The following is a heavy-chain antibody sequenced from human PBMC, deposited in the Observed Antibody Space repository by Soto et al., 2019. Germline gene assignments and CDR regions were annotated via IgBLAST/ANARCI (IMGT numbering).Heavy chain of an antibody. V-gene: IGHV4-31*03. CDR1: GGSISSGGYY. J-gene: IGHJ4*02. Sequence: QVQLQESGPGLVKPSQTLSLTCTVSGGSISSGGYYWSWIRQHPGKGLEWIGYIYYSGSTYYNPSRMSRITISEDPSKNQFSLKLSSVTAADTAVYYCARVKRDIVVVPAASPYYFDYWGQGTLVTVSS. D-gene: IGHD2-2*01. CDR2: IYYSGST. CDR3: ARVKRDIVVVPAASPYYFDY.